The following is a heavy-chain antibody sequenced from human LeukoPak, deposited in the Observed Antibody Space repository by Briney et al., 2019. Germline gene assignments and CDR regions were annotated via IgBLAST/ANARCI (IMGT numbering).Heavy chain of an antibody. CDR3: AELGITMIGGV. Sequence: GGSLRLSCAASGFTVSSNYMSWVRQAPGKGLEWVSVIYSDGSTYYADSVKGRFTISRDNSKNTLYLQMNSLRAEDTAVYYCAELGITMIGGVWGKGTTVTISS. J-gene: IGHJ6*04. CDR2: IYSDGST. D-gene: IGHD3-10*02. CDR1: GFTVSSNY. V-gene: IGHV3-66*01.